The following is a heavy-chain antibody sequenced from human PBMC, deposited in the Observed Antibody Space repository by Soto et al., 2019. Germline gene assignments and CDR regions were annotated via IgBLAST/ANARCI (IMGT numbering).Heavy chain of an antibody. CDR1: GGSISGYY. V-gene: IGHV4-59*01. D-gene: IGHD1-26*01. J-gene: IGHJ3*02. CDR3: ARGEAVSGSDAFDI. Sequence: SETLSLTCTVSGGSISGYYWNWIRQPPGKGLEWIGYIYYSGSTNYNPSLESRVTISVDTSKSQFSLKLSSVTAADTALYYCARGEAVSGSDAFDIWGQGTMVTVSS. CDR2: IYYSGST.